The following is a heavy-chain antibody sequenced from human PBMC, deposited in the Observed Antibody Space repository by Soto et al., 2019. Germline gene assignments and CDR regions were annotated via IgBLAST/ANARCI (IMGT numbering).Heavy chain of an antibody. D-gene: IGHD5-18*01. CDR1: GFTFTSSA. Sequence: QMQLVQSGPEVKKPGTSVKVSCKASGFTFTSSAVQWVRQARGQRLEWIGWIVVGSGNTNYAQKFQERVTITRDMSTSTAYMELSSLRSEDTAVYYCAAAGCTAMVTDYGMDVWGQGTTVTVSS. V-gene: IGHV1-58*01. CDR3: AAAGCTAMVTDYGMDV. CDR2: IVVGSGNT. J-gene: IGHJ6*02.